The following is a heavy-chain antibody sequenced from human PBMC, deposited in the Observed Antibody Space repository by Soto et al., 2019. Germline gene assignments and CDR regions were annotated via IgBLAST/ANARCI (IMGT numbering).Heavy chain of an antibody. CDR1: GYTFTDYY. J-gene: IGHJ4*02. D-gene: IGHD3-10*01. CDR3: APDNYGPLDY. V-gene: IGHV1-2*02. CDR2: VDPNSGGT. Sequence: QVQLVQSGAEVKKPGASVKVSCRPSGYTFTDYYIHWVRQAPGQGLEWMGWVDPNSGGTRDAQNFQGRVTMTRDTSTSTVYMELNWLRSDDTALYYCAPDNYGPLDYWGQGTLVTVSS.